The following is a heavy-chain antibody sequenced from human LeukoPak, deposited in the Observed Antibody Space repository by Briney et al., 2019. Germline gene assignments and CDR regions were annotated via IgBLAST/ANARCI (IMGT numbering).Heavy chain of an antibody. CDR2: IKQDGYEK. V-gene: IGHV3-7*01. J-gene: IGHJ4*02. CDR3: ARDKIVGPTTLDY. CDR1: GFTFSGYW. D-gene: IGHD1-26*01. Sequence: AGGSLRLSCAASGFTFSGYWMSWVRQTPEEGLEWVANIKQDGYEKYYVDSVKGRFTISRDNAKNSLYLQMNSLRADDTAIYYCARDKIVGPTTLDYWGQGTLVTVSS.